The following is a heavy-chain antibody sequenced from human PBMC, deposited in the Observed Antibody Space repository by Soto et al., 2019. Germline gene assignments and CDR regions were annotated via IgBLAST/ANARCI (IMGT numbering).Heavy chain of an antibody. CDR3: AGGDYDSSGYFPY. D-gene: IGHD3-22*01. CDR1: GGSISSYY. V-gene: IGHV4-59*01. CDR2: IYYSGST. Sequence: SETLSLTCTVSGGSISSYYWSWIRQPPGKGLEWIGYIYYSGSTNYNPSLKSRVTISVDTSKNQFSLKLSSVTAADTAVYYCAGGDYDSSGYFPYWGQGTLVTVSS. J-gene: IGHJ4*02.